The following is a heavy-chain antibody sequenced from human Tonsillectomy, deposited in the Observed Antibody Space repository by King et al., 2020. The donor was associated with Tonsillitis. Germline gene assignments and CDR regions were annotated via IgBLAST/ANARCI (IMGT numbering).Heavy chain of an antibody. V-gene: IGHV3-20*04. CDR3: ARLRGALIVVVIGAFDI. J-gene: IGHJ3*02. CDR1: GFTFDDYA. Sequence: VQLVESGGGVVRPGGSLRRSCAASGFTFDDYAMSWVRQAPGKGLEWVSGIHWHGDSRGYADSVKGRFTISRDNAKNSLYLQMNSLRAEDTALYYCARLRGALIVVVIGAFDIWGQGTMVTVSS. D-gene: IGHD3-22*01. CDR2: IHWHGDSR.